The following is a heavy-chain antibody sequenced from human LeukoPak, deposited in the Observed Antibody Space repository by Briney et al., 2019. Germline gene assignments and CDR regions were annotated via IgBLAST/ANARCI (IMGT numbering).Heavy chain of an antibody. CDR1: GFTFSSYA. Sequence: PGGSLRLSCAASGFTFSSYAMSWVRQAPGKGLEWVSAISGSGGSTYYADSVKGRFTISRDNSKNTLYLQMNSLRAEDTAVYYCAKEGCSSTSCYGWVSYYYGMDVWGQGTTVTVSS. CDR2: ISGSGGST. D-gene: IGHD2-2*01. V-gene: IGHV3-23*01. CDR3: AKEGCSSTSCYGWVSYYYGMDV. J-gene: IGHJ6*02.